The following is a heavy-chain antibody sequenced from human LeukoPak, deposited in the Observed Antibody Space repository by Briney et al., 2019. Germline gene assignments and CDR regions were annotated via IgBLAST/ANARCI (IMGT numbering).Heavy chain of an antibody. CDR3: ARDFRRGGYVQSFDY. V-gene: IGHV3-30-3*01. CDR1: GFTFSSYA. D-gene: IGHD5-12*01. Sequence: PGGSLRLSCAASGFTFSSYAMHWVRQAPGKGLEWVAVISYDGSNKYYADSVKGRFTISRDNSKNTLYLQMNSLRAEDTAVYYCARDFRRGGYVQSFDYWDQGTLVTVSS. J-gene: IGHJ4*02. CDR2: ISYDGSNK.